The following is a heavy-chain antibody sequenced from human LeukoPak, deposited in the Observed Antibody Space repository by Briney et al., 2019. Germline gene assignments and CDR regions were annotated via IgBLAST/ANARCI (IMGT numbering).Heavy chain of an antibody. CDR3: AKIRQFHSSYYNYYMDV. D-gene: IGHD6-13*01. Sequence: GGSLRLSCAASGFTFSSYSMNWVRQAPGKGLEWVSSISSSGSYIHYADSVKGRFTISRDNARKSLYLQMNSLRAEDTAVYYCAKIRQFHSSYYNYYMDVWGKGTTVTVSS. CDR1: GFTFSSYS. J-gene: IGHJ6*03. CDR2: ISSSGSYI. V-gene: IGHV3-21*01.